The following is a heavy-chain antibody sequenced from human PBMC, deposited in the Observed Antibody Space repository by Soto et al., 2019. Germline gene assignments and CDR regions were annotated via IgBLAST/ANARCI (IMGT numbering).Heavy chain of an antibody. CDR2: IYHTGNA. D-gene: IGHD3-22*01. J-gene: IGHJ5*02. CDR1: GDSISNSRFY. V-gene: IGHV4-39*01. CDR3: ARDFFDSSDYTTDWFDP. Sequence: SETLSLTCSVSGDSISNSRFYWAWIRQAPGEGLEWIGSIYHTGNAYYNPSLKSRVTISVDTSKNQFSLKLTSVTAADAALYYCARDFFDSSDYTTDWFDPCGQGTPVTVS.